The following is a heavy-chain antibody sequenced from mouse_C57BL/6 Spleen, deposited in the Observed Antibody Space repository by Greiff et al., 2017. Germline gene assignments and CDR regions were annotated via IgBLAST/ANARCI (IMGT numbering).Heavy chain of an antibody. CDR3: TRRGRSGCFDY. CDR1: GYAFSSSW. V-gene: IGHV1-82*01. J-gene: IGHJ2*01. D-gene: IGHD3-2*02. CDR2: IYPGDGDT. Sequence: QVQLHQSGPELVKPGASVKISCKASGYAFSSSWMHWVKQRPGKGLEWIGRIYPGDGDTNYNRKFKGKATLTADTSSSTAYMQLSSLTSEDSAVYFRTRRGRSGCFDYGGQGTTLTVSS.